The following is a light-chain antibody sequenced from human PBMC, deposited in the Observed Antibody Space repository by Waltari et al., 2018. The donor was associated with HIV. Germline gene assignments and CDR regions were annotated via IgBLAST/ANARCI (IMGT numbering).Light chain of an antibody. J-gene: IGLJ1*01. CDR1: SSDVGAFKY. Sequence: QSALTQPPSASGSPGQSVSISCTGASSDVGAFKYVSWYQQHPGKAPKLLIYDVTNRPSGVPYRFSGSKSGNTASLTVSGLQAEDEAHYYCSSYAGSSMSYAFGTGTKVTVL. CDR3: SSYAGSSMSYA. V-gene: IGLV2-8*01. CDR2: DVT.